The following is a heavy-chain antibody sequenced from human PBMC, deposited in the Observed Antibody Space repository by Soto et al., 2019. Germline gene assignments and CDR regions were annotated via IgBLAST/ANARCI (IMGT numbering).Heavy chain of an antibody. CDR3: ARVGCSGGRCYSPFDY. D-gene: IGHD2-15*01. Sequence: QVQLVESGGGVVQPGRSLRLSCAASGFTFSSYGMHWVRQAPGKGLEWVAVIWYDGSNKYYADSVKGRFTISRDNSKNTLYLQMNSLRAEDTAVYYCARVGCSGGRCYSPFDYWGQGTLVTVSS. J-gene: IGHJ4*02. CDR1: GFTFSSYG. CDR2: IWYDGSNK. V-gene: IGHV3-33*01.